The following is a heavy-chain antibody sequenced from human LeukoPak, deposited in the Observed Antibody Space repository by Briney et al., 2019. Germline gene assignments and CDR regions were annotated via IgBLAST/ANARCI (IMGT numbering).Heavy chain of an antibody. D-gene: IGHD5/OR15-5a*01. J-gene: IGHJ4*02. CDR3: AKARGSSVYEQFDY. CDR1: GFAFSTYA. CDR2: ISTSGRAT. Sequence: GGSLRLSCAASGFAFSTYAVTWVRLAPEKGLQWVSTISTSGRATYYADSVEGRFTISRDNSKNTLYLQMNSLRADDTAVYYCAKARGSSVYEQFDYWGQGTQVTVSP. V-gene: IGHV3-23*01.